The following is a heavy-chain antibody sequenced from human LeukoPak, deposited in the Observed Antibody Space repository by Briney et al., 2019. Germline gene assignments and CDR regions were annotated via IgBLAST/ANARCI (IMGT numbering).Heavy chain of an antibody. Sequence: GGSLRLSCAASGFTFDDYAMHWVRQAPGKGLEWVSGISWNSGSIGYAESVKGRFTISRDNAKNSLYLQMNSLRVEDTALYYCAKDIAIWTGTFDYWGQGTLVTVSS. CDR3: AKDIAIWTGTFDY. D-gene: IGHD3/OR15-3a*01. J-gene: IGHJ4*02. V-gene: IGHV3-9*01. CDR1: GFTFDDYA. CDR2: ISWNSGSI.